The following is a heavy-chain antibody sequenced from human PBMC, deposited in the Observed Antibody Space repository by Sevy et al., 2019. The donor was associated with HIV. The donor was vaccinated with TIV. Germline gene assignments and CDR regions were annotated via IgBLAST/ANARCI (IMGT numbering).Heavy chain of an antibody. CDR1: GGTFSSYA. CDR3: ARDNSASMTMKTHWNPYHDAFDI. J-gene: IGHJ3*02. V-gene: IGHV1-69*13. CDR2: IIPIFGTA. D-gene: IGHD1-1*01. Sequence: ASVKVSCKASGGTFSSYAISWVRQAPGQGLEWMGGIIPIFGTANYAQKFQGRVTITADESTSTAYMELSSLRSEDTAVYYCARDNSASMTMKTHWNPYHDAFDIWGQGTMVTVSS.